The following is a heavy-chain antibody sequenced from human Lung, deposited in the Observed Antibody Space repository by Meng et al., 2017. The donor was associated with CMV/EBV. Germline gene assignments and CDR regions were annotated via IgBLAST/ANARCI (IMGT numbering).Heavy chain of an antibody. CDR1: GYNFANYW. CDR2: IYPGDSDT. Sequence: GESXKISCKGSGYNFANYWTAWFRQMPGKGLEWMGIIYPGDSDTRYSPSFKGQVTISADQSISTTYLQCKSLEASDTARYYCANQIVAGVQGHFDCWGQGTLVTVSS. D-gene: IGHD3-10*01. V-gene: IGHV5-51*01. CDR3: ANQIVAGVQGHFDC. J-gene: IGHJ4*02.